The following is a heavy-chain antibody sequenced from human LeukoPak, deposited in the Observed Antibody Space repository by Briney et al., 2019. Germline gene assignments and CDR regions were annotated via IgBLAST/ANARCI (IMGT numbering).Heavy chain of an antibody. CDR1: GYTFTSYD. CDR3: ARVDPSIVGANDY. CDR2: MNPNSGNT. Sequence: ASVKVSCKASGYTFTSYDINWVRQATGQGLEWMGWMNPNSGNTGYAQKFQGRVTMTRYTSISTAYMELSSLRSEDTAVYYCARVDPSIVGANDYWGQGTLVTVSS. J-gene: IGHJ4*02. V-gene: IGHV1-8*01. D-gene: IGHD1-26*01.